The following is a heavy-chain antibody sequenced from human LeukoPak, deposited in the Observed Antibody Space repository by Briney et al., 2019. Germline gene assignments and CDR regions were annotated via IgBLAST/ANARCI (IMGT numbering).Heavy chain of an antibody. CDR1: GGSFSGYY. CDR2: INHSGST. V-gene: IGHV4-34*01. Sequence: SETLSLTCAVYGGSFSGYYWSWIRQPPGKGLEWIGEINHSGSTNYNPSLKSRVTISVDTSKDQFSLKLSSVTAADTAVYYCARGYQQFDPWGQGTLVTVSS. CDR3: ARGYQQFDP. J-gene: IGHJ5*02.